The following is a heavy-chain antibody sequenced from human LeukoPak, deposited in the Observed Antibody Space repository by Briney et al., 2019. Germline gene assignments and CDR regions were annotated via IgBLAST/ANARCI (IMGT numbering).Heavy chain of an antibody. J-gene: IGHJ4*02. CDR3: AKDRTYCSSTNCHGTYYFDY. D-gene: IGHD2-2*01. Sequence: QPGGSLTLSCAASGCTFTNYAMTWVRQAPGKGLEWVSTISGSGGRTYYADSVKGRFTISRDNSKNTLNLQMNSLRAEDTAEYYCAKDRTYCSSTNCHGTYYFDYWGQGTLVTVSS. V-gene: IGHV3-23*01. CDR2: ISGSGGRT. CDR1: GCTFTNYA.